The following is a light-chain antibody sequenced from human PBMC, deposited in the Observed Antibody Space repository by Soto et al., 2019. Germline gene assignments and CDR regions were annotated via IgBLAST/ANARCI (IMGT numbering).Light chain of an antibody. J-gene: IGLJ1*01. CDR3: SSYTSSNTFV. CDR1: ISDIGGYNY. CDR2: EVS. V-gene: IGLV2-14*01. Sequence: QSVLTQHASLSGSPGPSITISCTGTISDIGGYNYASWYQQHPGKVPKFMIYEVSNRPSGVSDRFSGSKSGNTASLTISGLQAEDEADYYCSSYTSSNTFVFGTGTKVTVL.